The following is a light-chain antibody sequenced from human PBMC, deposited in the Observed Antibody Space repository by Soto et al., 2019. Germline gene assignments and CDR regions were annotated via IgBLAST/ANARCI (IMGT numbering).Light chain of an antibody. V-gene: IGKV1-5*03. J-gene: IGKJ1*01. Sequence: DSPNTQSHSTLSASVGDRVTLTCRASQSISSWLAWYQQKPGKAPKLLIYKASSLESGVPSRFSGSGSGTEFTLTISSPQPDDFATYYCQQYNSYPWTFGQGTKVDIK. CDR2: KAS. CDR3: QQYNSYPWT. CDR1: QSISSW.